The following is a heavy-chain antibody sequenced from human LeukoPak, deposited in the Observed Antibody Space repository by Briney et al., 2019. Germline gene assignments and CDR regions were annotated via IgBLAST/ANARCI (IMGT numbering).Heavy chain of an antibody. CDR1: GFSLDDYA. V-gene: IGHV3-9*01. Sequence: PGGSLRLSCAASGFSLDDYAMHWVRQAPGQGLEWVSSISWDGRNMDYAASVKGRFTISRDNAQNSLYLKKYSLKIDDTAFYYCIKDMGFDLLKDAFDLWGQGMLVTVSS. CDR2: ISWDGRNM. D-gene: IGHD1-26*01. CDR3: IKDMGFDLLKDAFDL. J-gene: IGHJ3*01.